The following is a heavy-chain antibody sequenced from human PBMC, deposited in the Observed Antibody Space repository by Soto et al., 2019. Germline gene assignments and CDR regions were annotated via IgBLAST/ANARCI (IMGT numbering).Heavy chain of an antibody. CDR1: GGTFSSYA. J-gene: IGHJ6*02. CDR3: ARDRRAVAGVGETRYYYGMDV. V-gene: IGHV1-69*12. D-gene: IGHD6-19*01. CDR2: IIPIFGTA. Sequence: QVQLVQSGAEVKKPGSSVKVSCKASGGTFSSYAISWVRQAPGQGLEWMGGIIPIFGTANYAQKFQGRVTITADESTSTAYMELSSLRSEDTAVYYCARDRRAVAGVGETRYYYGMDVWGQGTTVTVSS.